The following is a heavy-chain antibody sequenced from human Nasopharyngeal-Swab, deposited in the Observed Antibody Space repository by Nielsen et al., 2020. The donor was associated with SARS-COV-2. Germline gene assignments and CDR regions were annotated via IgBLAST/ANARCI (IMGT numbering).Heavy chain of an antibody. Sequence: GESLKISCAASGFTFSGSAMHWVRQASGKGLEWVGRIRSKADSYATAYAASVKGRFTISRDDSKNTAYLQMNSLKTEDTAVYYCTSRYSYGLWGQGTLVTVSS. V-gene: IGHV3-73*01. D-gene: IGHD5-18*01. CDR2: IRSKADSYAT. J-gene: IGHJ4*02. CDR3: TSRYSYGL. CDR1: GFTFSGSA.